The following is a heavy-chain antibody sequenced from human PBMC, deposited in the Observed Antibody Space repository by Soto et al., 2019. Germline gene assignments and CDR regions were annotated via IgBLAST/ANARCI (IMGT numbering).Heavy chain of an antibody. CDR3: ARDKGGYSSSWYEGKLYGMDV. CDR2: IIPIFGTA. D-gene: IGHD6-13*01. Sequence: ASVKVSCKASGGTFSSYAISWVRQAPGQGLEWMGGIIPIFGTANYAQKFQGRVTITADKSTSTAYMELSSLRSEDTAVYYCARDKGGYSSSWYEGKLYGMDVWGQGTTVTVSS. CDR1: GGTFSSYA. J-gene: IGHJ6*02. V-gene: IGHV1-69*06.